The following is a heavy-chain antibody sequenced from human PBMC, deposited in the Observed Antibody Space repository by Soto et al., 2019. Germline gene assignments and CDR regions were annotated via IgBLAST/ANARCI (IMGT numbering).Heavy chain of an antibody. CDR3: ARAFAPNERYYYDSSGYLPFDY. V-gene: IGHV1-69*13. J-gene: IGHJ4*02. CDR1: GGTFSSYA. CDR2: IIPIFGTA. D-gene: IGHD3-22*01. Sequence: SVKVSCKASGGTFSSYAISWVRQAPGQGLEWMGGIIPIFGTANYAQKFQGRVTITADESTSTAYMELSSLRSEDTAVYYCARAFAPNERYYYDSSGYLPFDYWGQGTLVTVSS.